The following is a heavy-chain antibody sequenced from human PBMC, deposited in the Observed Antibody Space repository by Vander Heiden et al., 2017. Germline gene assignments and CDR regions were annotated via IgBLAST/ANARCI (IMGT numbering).Heavy chain of an antibody. V-gene: IGHV1-2*02. D-gene: IGHD5-12*01. CDR3: ARAVRVATTPIGY. Sequence: QVQLVQSGAEVKKPGASVKVCCKACGYTFTGEYMPWVRQAPGQGLEWMGWINPNRGGTNDAQKFQGRFTMTRDTSISTAYMELSRLRSDDTAVYYCARAVRVATTPIGYWGQGTLVTVSS. CDR1: GYTFTGEY. J-gene: IGHJ4*02. CDR2: INPNRGGT.